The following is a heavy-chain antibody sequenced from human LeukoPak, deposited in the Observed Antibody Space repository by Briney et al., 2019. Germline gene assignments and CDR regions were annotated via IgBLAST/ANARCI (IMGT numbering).Heavy chain of an antibody. CDR3: ARDSGTKSFDY. Sequence: GGSLRLSCAASGFTFSSYSMNWVRQAPGKGLEWVSYISSSSSTIYYADSVKGRFTISRDNAKNSLYLQMNSLRAEDTAVYYCARDSGTKSFDYWGQGTLVTVSS. CDR1: GFTFSSYS. J-gene: IGHJ4*02. V-gene: IGHV3-48*04. D-gene: IGHD1-1*01. CDR2: ISSSSSTI.